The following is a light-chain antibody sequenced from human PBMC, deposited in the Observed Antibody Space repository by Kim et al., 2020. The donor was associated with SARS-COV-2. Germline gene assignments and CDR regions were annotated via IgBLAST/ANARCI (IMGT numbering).Light chain of an antibody. CDR3: QTWGTGILV. CDR2: LNSDGSH. J-gene: IGLJ3*02. Sequence: ASVKLTCTLSSGHSTYAIAWHQQQPEKGPRFLMNLNSDGSHSKGDGIPDRFSGSSSGAERYLTISSLQSEDEADYYCQTWGTGILVFGGGTQLTVL. CDR1: SGHSTYA. V-gene: IGLV4-69*01.